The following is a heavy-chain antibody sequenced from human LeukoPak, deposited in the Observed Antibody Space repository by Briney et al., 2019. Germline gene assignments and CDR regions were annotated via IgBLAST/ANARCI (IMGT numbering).Heavy chain of an antibody. CDR3: ARDWYDNSDAFDI. CDR2: ISGSGGST. Sequence: GGTLRLSCAASGFTFSSYGMSWVRQAPGKELEWVSAISGSGGSTYYADSVKGRFTISRDNSKNTLYLQMNSLRAEDTAVYYCARDWYDNSDAFDIWGQGTMVTVSS. D-gene: IGHD3-9*01. J-gene: IGHJ3*02. V-gene: IGHV3-23*01. CDR1: GFTFSSYG.